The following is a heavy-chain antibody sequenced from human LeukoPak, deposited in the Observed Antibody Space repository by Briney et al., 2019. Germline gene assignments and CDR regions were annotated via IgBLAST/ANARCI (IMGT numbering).Heavy chain of an antibody. CDR3: ARDDEYNWNDAVRYYYYGMDV. J-gene: IGHJ6*02. D-gene: IGHD1-20*01. CDR2: ISAYNGNT. Sequence: GASVKVSCKASGYTFTSYGISWVRQAPGQGLEWMGWISAYNGNTNYAQKRQGRVTMTTDTSTSTAYMVLRRLRSDDTAVYYCARDDEYNWNDAVRYYYYGMDVWGQGTTVTVSS. CDR1: GYTFTSYG. V-gene: IGHV1-18*01.